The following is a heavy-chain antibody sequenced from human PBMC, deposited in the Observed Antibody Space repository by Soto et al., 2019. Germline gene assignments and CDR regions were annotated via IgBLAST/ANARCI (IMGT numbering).Heavy chain of an antibody. V-gene: IGHV3-7*01. J-gene: IGHJ5*02. CDR2: IKQDGSEK. Sequence: GGSLRLSCAASGFTFSSYWMSWVRQAPGKGLEWVANIKQDGSEKYYVTSVKGPFPISRDNAKNSLYLQMNSLRAEDTAVYYCARDRVQRAWFDPWGQGTLVTVSS. D-gene: IGHD1-1*01. CDR1: GFTFSSYW. CDR3: ARDRVQRAWFDP.